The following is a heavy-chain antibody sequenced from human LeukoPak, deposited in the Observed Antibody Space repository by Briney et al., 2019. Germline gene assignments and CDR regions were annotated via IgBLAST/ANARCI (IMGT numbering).Heavy chain of an antibody. CDR2: IRSSSSYI. J-gene: IGHJ4*02. Sequence: KAGGSLRLSCAASGFTFSSYSMNWVRQAPGRGLEGVSFIRSSSSYIYYADSVKGRFTISRDNAKNSLYLQMNSLRAEDTAVYYCARPGIAVAGEFFDYWGQGTLVTVSS. CDR1: GFTFSSYS. CDR3: ARPGIAVAGEFFDY. V-gene: IGHV3-21*01. D-gene: IGHD6-19*01.